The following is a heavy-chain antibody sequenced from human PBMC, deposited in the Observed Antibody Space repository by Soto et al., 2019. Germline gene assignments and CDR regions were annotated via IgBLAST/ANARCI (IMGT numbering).Heavy chain of an antibody. CDR2: IDVLDGA. CDR1: GLSLNNYA. D-gene: IGHD2-15*01. CDR3: SDWRAGGPVNLDH. Sequence: GGSLRLSCVVSGLSLNNYAIAWVRHAPGKGLEFVSTIDVLDGAWYSDSVRGRLAISRDVSRNTVYLQMSSLRVEDTAIYFCSDWRAGGPVNLDHWGPGTRVTVSS. V-gene: IGHV3-23*01. J-gene: IGHJ4*02.